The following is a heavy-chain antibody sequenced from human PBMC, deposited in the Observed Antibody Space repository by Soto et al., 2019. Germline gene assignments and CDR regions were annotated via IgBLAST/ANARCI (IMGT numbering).Heavy chain of an antibody. V-gene: IGHV1-2*04. CDR2: INPNSGGT. J-gene: IGHJ6*02. D-gene: IGHD5-12*01. CDR3: ARDLRASGYETDYYGMDV. Sequence: ASVKVSCKASGYTFTGYYMHWVRQAPGQGLEWMGWINPNSGGTNYAQKFQGWVTMTRDMSISTAYMELSRLRSDDTAVYYCARDLRASGYETDYYGMDVWGQGTTVTVSS. CDR1: GYTFTGYY.